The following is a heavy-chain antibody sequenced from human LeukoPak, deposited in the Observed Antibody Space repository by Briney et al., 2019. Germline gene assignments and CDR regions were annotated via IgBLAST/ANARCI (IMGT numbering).Heavy chain of an antibody. CDR3: ARVGGGLGPDSY. D-gene: IGHD2-15*01. CDR2: ISYDGSNK. CDR1: GFTFSSYA. V-gene: IGHV3-30-3*01. J-gene: IGHJ4*02. Sequence: GRSLRLSCAASGFTFSSYAMHWVRQAPGKGLEWVAVISYDGSNKYYADSVKGRFTISRDNSKNTLYLQMNSLRAEDTAVYYCARVGGGLGPDSYWGQGTLVTVSS.